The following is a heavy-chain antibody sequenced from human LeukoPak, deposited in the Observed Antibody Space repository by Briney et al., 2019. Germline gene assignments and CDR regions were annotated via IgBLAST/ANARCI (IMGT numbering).Heavy chain of an antibody. CDR1: GFTFSSYA. CDR3: ARRRLFSYDY. V-gene: IGHV3-7*01. Sequence: GGSLRLSCAASGFTFSSYAMSWVRQAPGKGLEWVANIKQDGSEKYYVDSVKGRFTISRDNAKNSLYLQMNSLRAEDTAVYYCARRRLFSYDYWGQGTLVTVSS. J-gene: IGHJ4*02. D-gene: IGHD3-22*01. CDR2: IKQDGSEK.